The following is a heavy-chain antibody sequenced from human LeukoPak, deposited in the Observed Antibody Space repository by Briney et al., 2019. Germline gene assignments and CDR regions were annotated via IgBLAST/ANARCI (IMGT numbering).Heavy chain of an antibody. CDR1: GYTFTSHA. J-gene: IGHJ6*02. CDR3: ARSIIIVPNTSYYYYYMDV. V-gene: IGHV1-3*01. CDR2: INGATGNT. D-gene: IGHD2/OR15-2a*01. Sequence: ASVKLSCKASGYTFTSHALHWMRQAPGEGLEWMAWINGATGNTEYSQKFQARVTITRDTSASTAYMELSSLRSEDTAVYYCARSIIIVPNTSYYYYYMDVWGQGTTVTVSS.